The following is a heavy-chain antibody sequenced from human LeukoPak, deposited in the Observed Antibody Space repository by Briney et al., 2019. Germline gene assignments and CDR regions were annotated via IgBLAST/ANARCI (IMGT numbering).Heavy chain of an antibody. CDR3: ARGFNHVLAGWFDP. V-gene: IGHV4-39*07. Sequence: SETLSLTCTVSGGSISSSSYYWGWIRQPPGKGLEWIGSIYYSGSTSYSPSLKSRVTISVDTSKNQFSLKLTSVTAADTAVYYCARGFNHVLAGWFDPWGQGTLVTVSS. D-gene: IGHD1-14*01. CDR2: IYYSGST. J-gene: IGHJ5*02. CDR1: GGSISSSSYY.